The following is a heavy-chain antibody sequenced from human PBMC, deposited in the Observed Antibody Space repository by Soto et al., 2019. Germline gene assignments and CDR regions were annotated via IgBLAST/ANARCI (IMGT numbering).Heavy chain of an antibody. Sequence: QITLKESGPTLVKPTQTLTLTCTFSGFSLPTDRVGVGWIRQPPGKALEWLAVIYWDDTKTYRPSLKSRLTIPQDPSKNQGAPTMTDMGPVETAKLYLSPGQGWRALLWGQGTLVTVSS. J-gene: IGHJ4*02. D-gene: IGHD3-16*02. CDR1: GFSLPTDRVG. CDR3: SPGQGWRALL. CDR2: IYWDDTK. V-gene: IGHV2-5*02.